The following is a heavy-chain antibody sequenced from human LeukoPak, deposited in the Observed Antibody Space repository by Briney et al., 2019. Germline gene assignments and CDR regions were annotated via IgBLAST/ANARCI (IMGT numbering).Heavy chain of an antibody. D-gene: IGHD3-3*01. Sequence: ASVKVSCKASGYTFTSYGISWVRQAPGQGLEWMGWISAYNGNTNYAQKLQGRVTMTTDTSTSTAYMELRSLRSDDTAVYYCAGEYDFWSGYSNWFDPWGQGTLVTVSS. J-gene: IGHJ5*02. V-gene: IGHV1-18*01. CDR2: ISAYNGNT. CDR3: AGEYDFWSGYSNWFDP. CDR1: GYTFTSYG.